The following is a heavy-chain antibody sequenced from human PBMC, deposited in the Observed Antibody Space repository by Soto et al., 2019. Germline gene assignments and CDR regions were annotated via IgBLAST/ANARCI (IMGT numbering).Heavy chain of an antibody. CDR3: ARQGSGSYPSYYYYYGMDV. D-gene: IGHD1-26*01. CDR1: CGSIISSSYY. CDR2: IYYSGST. Sequence: PSETLSLTCTFSCGSIISSSYYWGWIRQPPGKGLEWIGSIYYSGSTYYNPSLKSRVTISVDTSKNQFSLKLSSVTAADTAVYYCARQGSGSYPSYYYYYGMDVWGQGTTVTVSS. V-gene: IGHV4-39*01. J-gene: IGHJ6*02.